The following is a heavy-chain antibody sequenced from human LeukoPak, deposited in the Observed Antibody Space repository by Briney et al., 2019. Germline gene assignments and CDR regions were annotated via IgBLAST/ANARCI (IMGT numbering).Heavy chain of an antibody. Sequence: GGSLRLSCAASELTFGSYWMSWVRQAPGKGLEWVASIRQDGSETYHADSVKGRFTISRDNAENSLYLQMNSLRAEDTAVYYCARINYYDRSGYYENYFDYWGQGTLVTVSS. J-gene: IGHJ4*02. CDR2: IRQDGSET. CDR1: ELTFGSYW. D-gene: IGHD3-22*01. V-gene: IGHV3-7*01. CDR3: ARINYYDRSGYYENYFDY.